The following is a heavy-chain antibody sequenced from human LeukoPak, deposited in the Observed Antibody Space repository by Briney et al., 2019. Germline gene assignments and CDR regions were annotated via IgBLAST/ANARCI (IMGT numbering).Heavy chain of an antibody. CDR3: ARGVYIAAAQYGY. J-gene: IGHJ4*02. CDR1: GGSISNYY. CDR2: IYYSGTT. Sequence: PSETLPLTCTVSGGSISNYYWSWIRQPPGKGLEWIGYIYYSGTTNYNPSLKSRVTISVDTSKNQFSLKLNSVTAADTAVYYCARGVYIAAAQYGYWGQGTLVIVSS. V-gene: IGHV4-59*01. D-gene: IGHD6-13*01.